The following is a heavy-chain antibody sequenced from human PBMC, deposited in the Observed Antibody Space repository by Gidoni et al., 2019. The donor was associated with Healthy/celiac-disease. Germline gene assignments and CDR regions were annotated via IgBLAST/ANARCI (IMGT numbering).Heavy chain of an antibody. J-gene: IGHJ3*01. CDR1: GFTVSSHY. CDR2: ISNAGTT. CDR3: ATDWGLSGGAV. D-gene: IGHD3-16*01. V-gene: IGHV3-53*01. Sequence: EVQLVESGGGLIQPGGSLRLSCAASGFTVSSHYMTWVRQAPGKGLEWLSLISNAGTTYYADSVKGRFTISRDNSRNTLYLQMNSLRDEDTAVYYCATDWGLSGGAVWGQGTMVTVSS.